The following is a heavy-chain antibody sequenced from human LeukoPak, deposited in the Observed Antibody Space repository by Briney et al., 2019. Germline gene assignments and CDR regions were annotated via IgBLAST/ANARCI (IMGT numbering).Heavy chain of an antibody. CDR3: ATGQQWLVYFDY. D-gene: IGHD6-19*01. J-gene: IGHJ4*02. Sequence: ASVKVSCKVSGYTLTELSMHWVRQAPGKGLEWMGGFDPEDGETIYAQKFQGRVTMTEDTSTDTAYMELSSLRSEDTAVYYCATGQQWLVYFDYWGQGTLVTVFS. CDR2: FDPEDGET. V-gene: IGHV1-24*01. CDR1: GYTLTELS.